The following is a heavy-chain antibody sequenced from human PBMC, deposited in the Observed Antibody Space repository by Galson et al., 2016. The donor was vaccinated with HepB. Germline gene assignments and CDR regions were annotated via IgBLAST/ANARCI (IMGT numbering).Heavy chain of an antibody. J-gene: IGHJ3*02. V-gene: IGHV3-53*01. D-gene: IGHD3-10*01. CDR3: ARNMYGAATNYIGDVFDI. CDR1: GLTVSGDY. Sequence: SLRLSCAVSGLTVSGDYMSWVRQAPGKGLEWVSVLYRDGSTYYADSVEGRFTIFRDNSRNTLYLQMNSLRPEDTGMYYCARNMYGAATNYIGDVFDIWGQGTMVTVSS. CDR2: LYRDGST.